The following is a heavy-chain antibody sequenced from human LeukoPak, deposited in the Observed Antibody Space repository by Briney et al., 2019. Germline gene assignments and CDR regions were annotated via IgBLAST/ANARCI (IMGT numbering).Heavy chain of an antibody. CDR1: GGSISSGGYS. V-gene: IGHV4-30-2*01. CDR3: ARDLGGDNWFDP. CDR2: IYHSGST. D-gene: IGHD3-16*01. Sequence: SGTLSLTCAVSGGSISSGGYSWSWIRQPPGKGLEWIGYIYHSGSTYYNPSLKSRVTISVDRSKNQFSLKLSSVTAADTAVYYCARDLGGDNWFDPWGQGTLVTVSS. J-gene: IGHJ5*02.